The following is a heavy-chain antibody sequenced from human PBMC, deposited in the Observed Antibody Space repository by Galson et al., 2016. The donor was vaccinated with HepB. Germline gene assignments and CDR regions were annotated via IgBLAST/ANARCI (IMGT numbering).Heavy chain of an antibody. D-gene: IGHD7-27*01. CDR1: GYTFTFHD. CDR3: ARLTGGRFDL. Sequence: SVKVSCKASGYTFTFHDMSWVRQAAGQGLECLGWVNPSSGNTGYAQKFQGRVTMTRNTSITTAFLELSSLNSEDTAVYFCARLTGGRFDLWGQGTLVTVSS. CDR2: VNPSSGNT. V-gene: IGHV1-8*01. J-gene: IGHJ4*02.